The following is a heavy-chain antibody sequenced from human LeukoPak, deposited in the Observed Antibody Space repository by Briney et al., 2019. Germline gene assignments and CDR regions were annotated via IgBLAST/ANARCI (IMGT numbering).Heavy chain of an antibody. J-gene: IGHJ3*02. CDR1: GFTFTSNW. CDR2: TYPGDSDT. CDR3: ARHEAVAPPEI. V-gene: IGHV5-51*01. Sequence: GESLKISCKGSGFTFTSNWIGWVRQMPGEGLEWMGITYPGDSDTRYSSSFQGQVTISADKSVNTAYLQWSSLKASDTAMYYCARHEAVAPPEIWGQGTMVTVSS. D-gene: IGHD6-19*01.